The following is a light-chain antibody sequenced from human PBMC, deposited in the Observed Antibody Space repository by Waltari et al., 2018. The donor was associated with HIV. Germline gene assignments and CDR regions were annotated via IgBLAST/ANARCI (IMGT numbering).Light chain of an antibody. CDR2: DVS. V-gene: IGLV2-14*01. CDR3: SSYTSSSRV. CDR1: SSDIGASNY. Sequence: QSALTQPASVSGSPGQSITISCTGTSSDIGASNYVSWFQQHPVKAPKLIIYDVSKRPSGFSNRFSGSKSGNTASLTISGLQAEDEADYYCSSYTSSSRVFGGGTKLTVL. J-gene: IGLJ3*02.